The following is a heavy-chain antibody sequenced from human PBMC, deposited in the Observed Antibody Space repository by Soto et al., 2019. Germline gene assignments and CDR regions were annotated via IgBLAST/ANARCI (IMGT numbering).Heavy chain of an antibody. J-gene: IGHJ4*02. CDR1: GGSFSGYY. D-gene: IGHD1-7*01. CDR3: ARERPGFKTYGRNYYFHY. V-gene: IGHV4-34*01. Sequence: QVQLQQWGAGLLKPSETLSLTCAVYGGSFSGYYWSWIRQPPGKGLEWIGEINHSGSTNYNPSLKSRVTISVDTFKTQFSLKLSSVTAADTALYYWARERPGFKTYGRNYYFHYWGQGTLFTVSS. CDR2: INHSGST.